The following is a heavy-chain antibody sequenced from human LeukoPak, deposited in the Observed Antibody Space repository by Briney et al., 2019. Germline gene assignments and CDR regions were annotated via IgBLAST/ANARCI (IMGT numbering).Heavy chain of an antibody. V-gene: IGHV3-23*01. J-gene: IGHJ4*02. Sequence: GGSLRLSCAASRFTFSSYAMSWVRQAPGKGLEWVSAISGSGGSTYYADSVKGRFTISRDNSKNTLYLQMNSLRAEDTAVYYCATFTAMVDADYWGQGTLVTVSS. D-gene: IGHD5-18*01. CDR2: ISGSGGST. CDR3: ATFTAMVDADY. CDR1: RFTFSSYA.